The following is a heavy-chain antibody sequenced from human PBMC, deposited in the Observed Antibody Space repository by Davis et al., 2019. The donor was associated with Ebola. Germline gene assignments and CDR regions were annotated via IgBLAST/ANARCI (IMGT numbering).Heavy chain of an antibody. CDR2: IYYSGST. CDR3: ARLLKSSGYYYLDY. D-gene: IGHD3-22*01. CDR1: GASFSMRNYF. V-gene: IGHV4-39*01. J-gene: IGHJ4*02. Sequence: PSETLSLTCTVSGASFSMRNYFWDWIRQPPGKGLEWIGSIYYSGSTYYNPSLKSRVTISVDTSKNQFSLKLSSVTAADTAVYYCARLLKSSGYYYLDYWGQGTLVTVSS.